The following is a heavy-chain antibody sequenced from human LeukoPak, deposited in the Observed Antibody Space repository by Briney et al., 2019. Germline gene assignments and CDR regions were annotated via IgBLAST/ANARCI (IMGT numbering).Heavy chain of an antibody. CDR3: AKDVALTTVTTEYFDY. J-gene: IGHJ4*02. Sequence: GGSLRLSCAASGFTFSSYAMSWVRQAPGKGLGWVSAISGSGGSTYYADSVKGRFTISRDNSKNTLYLQMNSLRAEDTAVYYCAKDVALTTVTTEYFDYWGQGTLVTVSS. D-gene: IGHD4-17*01. V-gene: IGHV3-23*01. CDR2: ISGSGGST. CDR1: GFTFSSYA.